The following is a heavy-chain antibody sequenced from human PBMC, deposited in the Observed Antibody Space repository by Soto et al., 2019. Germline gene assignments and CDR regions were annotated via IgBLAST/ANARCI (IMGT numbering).Heavy chain of an antibody. V-gene: IGHV4-30-4*01. J-gene: IGHJ6*02. CDR3: AREGAASHSYYYGTDV. Sequence: SETLSLTCTVSGGSISSGDCYWSWIRQSPGKGLEWIGYIYHSGSTYYKSSFRGRVTISVDTSKNQFSLNLNSVTAADTAVYFCAREGAASHSYYYGTDVWGQGTTVTVYS. CDR1: GGSISSGDCY. D-gene: IGHD3-16*01. CDR2: IYHSGST.